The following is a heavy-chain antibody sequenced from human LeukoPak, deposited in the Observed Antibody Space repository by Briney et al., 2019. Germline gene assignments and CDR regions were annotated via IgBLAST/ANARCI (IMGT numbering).Heavy chain of an antibody. CDR3: ATPPKGCSGYDFVAAGYYYYGMDV. CDR2: INPNSGGT. Sequence: ASVKVSCKASGYTFTGYYMHWVRQAPGQGLEWMGRINPNSGGTNYAQKFQGRVTMTRDTSISTAYMELSRLRSDDTAVYYCATPPKGCSGYDFVAAGYYYYGMDVWGQGTTVTVSS. D-gene: IGHD5-12*01. J-gene: IGHJ6*02. V-gene: IGHV1-2*06. CDR1: GYTFTGYY.